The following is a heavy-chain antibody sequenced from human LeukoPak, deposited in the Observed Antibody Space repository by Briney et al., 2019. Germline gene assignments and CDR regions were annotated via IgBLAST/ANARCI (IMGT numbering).Heavy chain of an antibody. Sequence: GGSLRLSCAASGFTFSSYWMSWVRQAPGKGLEWVAHIKQDGSEKYYVDSVKGRFTISRDNAKNSLYLQMNSLRAEDTAVYYCARDKIVGATHFDYWGQGTLVTVSS. J-gene: IGHJ4*02. CDR1: GFTFSSYW. V-gene: IGHV3-7*01. CDR3: ARDKIVGATHFDY. D-gene: IGHD1-26*01. CDR2: IKQDGSEK.